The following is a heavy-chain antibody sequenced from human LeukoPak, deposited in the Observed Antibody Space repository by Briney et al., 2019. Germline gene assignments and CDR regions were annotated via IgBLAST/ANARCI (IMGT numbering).Heavy chain of an antibody. CDR2: INPNSGGT. V-gene: IGHV1-2*02. CDR3: ARDASPYSYGKYYFDY. CDR1: GYTFTGYY. Sequence: GASVKVSCKASGYTFTGYYMHWVRQAPGQGLEWMGWINPNSGGTNYAQKFQGRVTMTRDTSISTAYMELSRLRSDDTAVYYCARDASPYSYGKYYFDYWGQGTLVTVSS. D-gene: IGHD5-18*01. J-gene: IGHJ4*02.